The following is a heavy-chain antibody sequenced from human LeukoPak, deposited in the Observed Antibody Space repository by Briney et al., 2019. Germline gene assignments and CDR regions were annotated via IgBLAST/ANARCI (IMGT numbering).Heavy chain of an antibody. V-gene: IGHV3-48*03. CDR3: ARVGNYYDSSGYYLPPYYYYFMDV. CDR2: ISSSGSTI. CDR1: GFTFSSYE. D-gene: IGHD3-22*01. J-gene: IGHJ6*03. Sequence: GGSLRLSCAASGFTFSSYEMNWVRQAPGKGLEWVSYISSSGSTIYYADSVKGRFTISRDNAKNSLYLQMNSLRAEDTAVYYCARVGNYYDSSGYYLPPYYYYFMDVWGKGTTVTVSS.